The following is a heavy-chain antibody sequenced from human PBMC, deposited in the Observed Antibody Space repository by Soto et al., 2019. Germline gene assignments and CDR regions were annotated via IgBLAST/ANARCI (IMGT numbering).Heavy chain of an antibody. J-gene: IGHJ6*02. CDR1: GGSISSGGYS. CDR3: ARDYGSGSYYYYYYGMDV. CDR2: IYHSGST. V-gene: IGHV4-30-2*01. Sequence: SETLSLTCAVSGGSISSGGYSWSWIRQPPGKGLEWIGYIYHSGSTYYNPSLKSRVTISVDKSKNQFSLKLSSVTAADTAVYYCARDYGSGSYYYYYYGMDVWGQGTTVTVSS. D-gene: IGHD3-10*01.